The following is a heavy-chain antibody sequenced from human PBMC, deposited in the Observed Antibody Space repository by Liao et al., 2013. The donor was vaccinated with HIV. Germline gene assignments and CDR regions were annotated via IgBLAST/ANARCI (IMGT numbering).Heavy chain of an antibody. D-gene: IGHD3-22*01. CDR1: GGSFRNYF. J-gene: IGHJ4*02. V-gene: IGHV4-34*01. CDR3: ARGSKSYSETSDFFDF. Sequence: QVQLHHWGAGLLKPSETLSLSCTVSGGSFRNYFWNWIRQAPGKGLEWIGEINSAENANYNPSLKSRVTLSVDSSNKLFSLKVISVTAADTAVYYCARGSKSYSETSDFFDFWGRGTLVIVST. CDR2: INSAENA.